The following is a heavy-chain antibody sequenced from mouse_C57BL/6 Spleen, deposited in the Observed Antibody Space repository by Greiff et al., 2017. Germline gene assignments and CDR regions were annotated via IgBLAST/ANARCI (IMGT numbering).Heavy chain of an antibody. CDR2: IYPRGGST. V-gene: IGHV1-85*01. CDR1: GYTFTSYD. D-gene: IGHD2-10*01. Sequence: QVQLQQSGPELVKPGASVKLSCKASGYTFTSYDINWVKQRPGQGLEWIGWIYPRGGSTKYNEKFKGKATLTIDTSSSTAYMELYRLTSEDSAVYFCARTYYGNCGGFAYWGQGTLVTVSA. CDR3: ARTYYGNCGGFAY. J-gene: IGHJ3*01.